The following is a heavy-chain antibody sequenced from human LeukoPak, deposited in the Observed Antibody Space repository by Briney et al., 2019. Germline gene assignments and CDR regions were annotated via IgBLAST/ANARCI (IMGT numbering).Heavy chain of an antibody. Sequence: SETLSLTCTVSGCSISSSSYYWGWIRQPPGKGLEWIGSIYYSGSTYYNPSLKSRVTMSVDTSKYQFSLKLSSVTAADTAVYYCARQLGYCSSTSCYADKVDYWGQGTLVTVSS. CDR2: IYYSGST. D-gene: IGHD2-2*01. CDR3: ARQLGYCSSTSCYADKVDY. J-gene: IGHJ4*02. CDR1: GCSISSSSYY. V-gene: IGHV4-39*01.